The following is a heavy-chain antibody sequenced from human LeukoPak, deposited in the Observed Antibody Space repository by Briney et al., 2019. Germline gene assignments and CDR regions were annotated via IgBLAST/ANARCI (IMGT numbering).Heavy chain of an antibody. D-gene: IGHD3-22*01. CDR1: GFTFSSYA. Sequence: GGSLRLSCAASGFTFSSYAMHWVRQAPGKGLEWVAVISYDGSNKYYADSVKGRFTISRDNSKNTLYLQMNSLRAEDTAVYYCAKESYTRYYYDSSGTYFDYWGQGTLVTVSS. CDR3: AKESYTRYYYDSSGTYFDY. V-gene: IGHV3-30-3*01. J-gene: IGHJ4*02. CDR2: ISYDGSNK.